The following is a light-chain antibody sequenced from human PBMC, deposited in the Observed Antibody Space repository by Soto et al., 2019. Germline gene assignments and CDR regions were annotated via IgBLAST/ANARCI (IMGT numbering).Light chain of an antibody. Sequence: DIQMTQSSSTLSASVGDRVTITCRASQSVSSWLAWYQQKPGKAPNLLIYDASSLESGVPSRFSGSGSDTEFTLTIHSLHPDDFATYYCQQYNSYSTFGQGTKVDIK. CDR2: DAS. CDR1: QSVSSW. CDR3: QQYNSYST. J-gene: IGKJ1*01. V-gene: IGKV1-5*01.